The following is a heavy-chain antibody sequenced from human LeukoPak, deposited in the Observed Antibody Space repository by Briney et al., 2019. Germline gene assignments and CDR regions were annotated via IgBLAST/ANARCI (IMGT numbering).Heavy chain of an antibody. D-gene: IGHD5-24*01. J-gene: IGHJ4*02. CDR2: INPNSGGT. Sequence: AASVKVSCKASGYTFTGYYMHWVRQAPGQGLEWMGWINPNSGGTNYAQKFQGRVTMTRDTSISTAYMELSRLRSDDTAVYYCARGAHLEGWLQLRDPDYFDYWGQGTLVTVSS. CDR1: GYTFTGYY. V-gene: IGHV1-2*02. CDR3: ARGAHLEGWLQLRDPDYFDY.